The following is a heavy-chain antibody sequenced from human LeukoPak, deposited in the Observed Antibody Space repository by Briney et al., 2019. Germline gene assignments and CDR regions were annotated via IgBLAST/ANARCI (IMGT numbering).Heavy chain of an antibody. Sequence: GGSLTLSCAPSGFNFSSYAMSWVRQAPGKGLEWVSAISGSGGSTYYADSVKGRFTISRDNSKNTLYLQMNSLRAEDTAVYYCAKKGKSLPVDYWGQGTLVTVSS. CDR1: GFNFSSYA. CDR2: ISGSGGST. CDR3: AKKGKSLPVDY. V-gene: IGHV3-23*01. D-gene: IGHD2-21*02. J-gene: IGHJ4*02.